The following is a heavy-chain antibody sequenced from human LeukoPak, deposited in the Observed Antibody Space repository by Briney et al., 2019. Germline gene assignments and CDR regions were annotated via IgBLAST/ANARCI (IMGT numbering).Heavy chain of an antibody. CDR2: IYYSGST. CDR1: GGSISSYY. CDR3: VGGAQGPYWYFDL. J-gene: IGHJ2*01. V-gene: IGHV4-59*12. D-gene: IGHD3-16*01. Sequence: SETLSLTCTVSGGSISSYYWSWIRQPPGKGLEWIGYIYYSGSTNYNPSLKSRVTISVDTSKNQFSLKLSSVTAADTAVYYCVGGAQGPYWYFDLWGRGTLVTVSS.